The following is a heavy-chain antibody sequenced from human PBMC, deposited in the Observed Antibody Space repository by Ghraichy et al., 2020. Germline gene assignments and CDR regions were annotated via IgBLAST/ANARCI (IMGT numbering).Heavy chain of an antibody. CDR1: GGTFSSYA. Sequence: SVKISCKASGGTFSSYAISWVRQAPGQGLEWMGGIIPIFGTANYAQKFQGRVTITADESTSTAYMELSSLRSEDTAVYYCARESIVVVPAASYYYGMDVWGQGTTVTVSS. CDR2: IIPIFGTA. V-gene: IGHV1-69*13. D-gene: IGHD2-2*01. CDR3: ARESIVVVPAASYYYGMDV. J-gene: IGHJ6*02.